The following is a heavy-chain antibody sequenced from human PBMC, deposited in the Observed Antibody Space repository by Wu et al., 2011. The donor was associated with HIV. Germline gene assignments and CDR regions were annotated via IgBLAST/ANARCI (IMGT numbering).Heavy chain of an antibody. Sequence: QVQLVQSGAEVKKPGASVKVSCKASGYTFTSYGISWVRQAPGQGLEWMGWISAYNGNTNYAQKFQGRITLTTDTSTRTAYMELRTLKSDDTAVYYCARGSLPHYDVLSGYYNSPDFFDSWGQGTLVTVSS. D-gene: IGHD3-9*01. V-gene: IGHV1-18*01. J-gene: IGHJ4*02. CDR3: ARGSLPHYDVLSGYYNSPDFFDS. CDR1: GYTFTSYG. CDR2: ISAYNGNT.